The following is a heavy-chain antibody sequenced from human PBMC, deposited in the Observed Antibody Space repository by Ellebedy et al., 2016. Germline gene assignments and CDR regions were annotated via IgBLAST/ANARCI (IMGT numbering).Heavy chain of an antibody. D-gene: IGHD2-15*01. CDR2: INPAATST. J-gene: IGHJ4*02. V-gene: IGHV3-74*03. CDR1: GFSITGYW. CDR3: ASLDSSREAGSIVR. Sequence: GGSLRLXXAASGFSITGYWMYWARQAPGQGLLCVSRINPAATSTTYADSVRGRFTVSRDDAKNTAYLQMNSLRADDTAVYYCASLDSSREAGSIVRWGQGTLVTVSS.